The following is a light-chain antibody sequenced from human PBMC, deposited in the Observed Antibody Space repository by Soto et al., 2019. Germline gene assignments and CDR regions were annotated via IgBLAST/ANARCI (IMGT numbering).Light chain of an antibody. Sequence: EIVLTQSPATLSLSPGERATLSCRASQSVSSSYLAWYQQKPGQAPRLLIYGASSRATGIPARFSGSGSGTDFTLTIRSLEPEDSAVYYCQQRNVWPPVTCGQGTRREIK. V-gene: IGKV3D-20*02. CDR3: QQRNVWPPVT. CDR2: GAS. CDR1: QSVSSSY. J-gene: IGKJ5*01.